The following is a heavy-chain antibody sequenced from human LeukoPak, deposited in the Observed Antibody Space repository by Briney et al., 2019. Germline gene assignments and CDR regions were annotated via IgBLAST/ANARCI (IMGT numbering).Heavy chain of an antibody. V-gene: IGHV4-39*01. D-gene: IGHD1/OR15-1a*01. CDR2: GYYSGST. Sequence: SETLSLTCTVSGGSISTSSHYWGWIRQPPGKGLEWIGSGYYSGSTHYSPSLKSRVTISVDTSKNQFSLNLSSMTAADTAVYYCARRTGTAGGNHSDYWGQGTLVTVSS. CDR3: ARRTGTAGGNHSDY. CDR1: GGSISTSSHY. J-gene: IGHJ4*02.